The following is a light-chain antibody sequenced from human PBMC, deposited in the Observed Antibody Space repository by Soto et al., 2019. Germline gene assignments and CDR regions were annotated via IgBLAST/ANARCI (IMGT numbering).Light chain of an antibody. CDR3: QQYGSSYT. CDR1: QSVSSSY. V-gene: IGKV3-20*01. Sequence: EIVLTQSPGTLSLSPGERATLSCRASQSVSSSYLAWYQQKPGQAPRLLIYGASSRATGIPDRFSGSGSGTDFTLTISRLEPEDFAVYYGQQYGSSYTFDQGTQLEI. J-gene: IGKJ2*01. CDR2: GAS.